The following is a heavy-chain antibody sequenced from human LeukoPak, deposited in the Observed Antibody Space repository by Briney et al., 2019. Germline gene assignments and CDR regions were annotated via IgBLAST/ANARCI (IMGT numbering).Heavy chain of an antibody. Sequence: PGGSLRLSCSASGFTFSSYAMHWVRQAPGKGLEYVSAISSNGGSTYYADSVKGRFTISRDNSKNTLYLQMSSLRAEDTAVYYTMIVVVITATGYYFDYWGQGTLVTVSS. CDR3: MIVVVITATGYYFDY. J-gene: IGHJ4*02. CDR1: GFTFSSYA. CDR2: ISSNGGST. V-gene: IGHV3-64D*09. D-gene: IGHD3-22*01.